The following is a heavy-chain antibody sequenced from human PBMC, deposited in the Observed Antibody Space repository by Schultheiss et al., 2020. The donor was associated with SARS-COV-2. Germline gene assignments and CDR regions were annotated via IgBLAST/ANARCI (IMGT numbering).Heavy chain of an antibody. J-gene: IGHJ5*02. CDR2: IYYSGST. Sequence: SETLSLTCTVSGGSISSGGYSWSWIRQHPGKGLEWIGYIYYSGSTNYNPSLKSRVTISVDTSKNQFSLKLSSVTAADTAVYYCARVRPGIAAAGYYNWFDPWGQGTLVTVSS. D-gene: IGHD6-13*01. V-gene: IGHV4-30-4*08. CDR1: GGSISSGGYS. CDR3: ARVRPGIAAAGYYNWFDP.